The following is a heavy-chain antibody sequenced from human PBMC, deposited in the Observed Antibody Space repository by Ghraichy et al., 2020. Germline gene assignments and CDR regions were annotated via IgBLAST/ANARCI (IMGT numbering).Heavy chain of an antibody. J-gene: IGHJ6*02. Sequence: ASVKVSCKAAGDTFSGHDMYRVREARGQGVEKMGWINPNSGGTNYAQKFQGRVTMTRDTSISTAYMELSRLRSDDTAVYYCARDSEYSSGWYYYYGMDVWGQGTSFTVS. CDR3: ARDSEYSSGWYYYYGMDV. CDR2: INPNSGGT. CDR1: GDTFSGHD. D-gene: IGHD6-19*01. V-gene: IGHV1-2*02.